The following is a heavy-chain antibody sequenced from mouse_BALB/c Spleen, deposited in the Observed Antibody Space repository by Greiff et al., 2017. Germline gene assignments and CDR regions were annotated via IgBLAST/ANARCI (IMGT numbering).Heavy chain of an antibody. CDR3: AGGYYFDY. J-gene: IGHJ2*01. CDR2: ISDGGSYT. V-gene: IGHV5-4*02. Sequence: EVHLVESGGGLVKPGGSLKLSCAASGFTFSDYYMYWVRQTPEKRLEWVATISDGGSYTYYPDSVKGRFTIARDNAKNNLYLQMSSLKSEDTAMYYCAGGYYFDYWGQGTTLTVSS. CDR1: GFTFSDYY. D-gene: IGHD1-1*02.